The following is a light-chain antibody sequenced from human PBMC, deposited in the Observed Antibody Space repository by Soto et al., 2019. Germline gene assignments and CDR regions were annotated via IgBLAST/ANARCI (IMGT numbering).Light chain of an antibody. V-gene: IGKV1-9*01. CDR1: QGIAGS. CDR2: AES. CDR3: QQVKSYPRT. J-gene: IGKJ4*01. Sequence: DIQLTQSPSFLSASVGDRVTITCRPSQGIAGSLAWYQQKPGKPPKLLIYAESTLQSGVPSRFSGSGSGTRGTLTISSLQPEDFATYYCQQVKSYPRTFGGGTKVEIK.